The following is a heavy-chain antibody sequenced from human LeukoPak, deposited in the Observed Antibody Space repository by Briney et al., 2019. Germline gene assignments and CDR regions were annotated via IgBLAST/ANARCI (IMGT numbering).Heavy chain of an antibody. Sequence: SETLSLTCTASGGSISSYYWSWIRPPPGKGLEWIGYIYYSGSTNYNPSLKSRVTISVDTSKNQFSLKLSSVTAADTAVYYCARADTAMVRRGYYFDYWGQGTLVTVSS. CDR1: GGSISSYY. V-gene: IGHV4-59*01. D-gene: IGHD5-18*01. J-gene: IGHJ4*02. CDR3: ARADTAMVRRGYYFDY. CDR2: IYYSGST.